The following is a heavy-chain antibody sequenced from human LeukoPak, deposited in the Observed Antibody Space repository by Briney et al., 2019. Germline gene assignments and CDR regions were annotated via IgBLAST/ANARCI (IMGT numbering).Heavy chain of an antibody. CDR1: GYTFTGYY. CDR2: INPNSGGT. D-gene: IGHD1-26*01. CDR3: ASRRSWELGGYASDI. Sequence: ASVKVSCKASGYTFTGYYMHWVRQAPGQGLEWMGWINPNSGGTNYAQKFQGRATMTRDTSISTAYMELSRLRSDDTAVYYCASRRSWELGGYASDIWGQGTMVTVSS. V-gene: IGHV1-2*02. J-gene: IGHJ3*02.